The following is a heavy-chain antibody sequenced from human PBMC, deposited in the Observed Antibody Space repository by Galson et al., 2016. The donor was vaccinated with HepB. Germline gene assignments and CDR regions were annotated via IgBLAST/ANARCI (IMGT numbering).Heavy chain of an antibody. CDR3: ARDWGVTSIYYFDY. Sequence: SLRLSCAASGFTVSDNYMSWVRQAPGKGLEWVSSIGRDGGYIFYAGSLKGRFTISRDNAKNSLYLHMDTLRAEDTAVYYCARDWGVTSIYYFDYWGHGTLVTVSS. J-gene: IGHJ4*01. CDR1: GFTVSDNY. V-gene: IGHV3-11*04. D-gene: IGHD2-21*02. CDR2: IGRDGGYI.